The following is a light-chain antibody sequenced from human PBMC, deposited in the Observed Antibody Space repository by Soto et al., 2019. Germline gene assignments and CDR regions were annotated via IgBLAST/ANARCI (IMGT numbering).Light chain of an antibody. CDR3: QQYGSSGT. CDR2: GAS. J-gene: IGKJ1*01. V-gene: IGKV3-20*01. CDR1: QSVSNNY. Sequence: EIVLTQSPGTLPLSPGARATLSCRASQSVSNNYLAWYQQKPGQAPKLLIYGASNRATGIPDRFSGSGSGTEFTLTISRLEPEDFAVYDCQQYGSSGTFGQGTKVDIK.